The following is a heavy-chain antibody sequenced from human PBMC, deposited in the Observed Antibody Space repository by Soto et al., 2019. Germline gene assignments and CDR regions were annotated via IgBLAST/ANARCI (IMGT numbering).Heavy chain of an antibody. Sequence: LYLTCAVSGSSISRVYYWGWIRPPPRKGLEWIGGIYHSGSTYYNPSLKSRVTISVDTPKKEFSLKLSSVTAADTAMYFCERLILAFTEHFDYWAQGTPVSVCS. V-gene: IGHV4-38-2*01. D-gene: IGHD2-15*01. CDR2: IYHSGST. CDR1: GSSISRVYY. J-gene: IGHJ4*02. CDR3: ERLILAFTEHFDY.